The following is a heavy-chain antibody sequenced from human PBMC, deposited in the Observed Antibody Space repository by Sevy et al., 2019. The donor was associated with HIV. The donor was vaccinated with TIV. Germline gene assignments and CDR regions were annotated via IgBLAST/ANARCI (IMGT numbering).Heavy chain of an antibody. CDR1: GYTFTSYY. J-gene: IGHJ5*02. Sequence: ASVKVSCKASGYTFTSYYIHWVRQAPGQGLEWMGIVNPYGGSTSYAQKFQGRVTMTRDTSTSTVYMELSSLRSEDTAVYYRAKEGTDYSKYYWFDPWGQGTLVTVSS. CDR3: AKEGTDYSKYYWFDP. V-gene: IGHV1-46*01. CDR2: VNPYGGST. D-gene: IGHD4-4*01.